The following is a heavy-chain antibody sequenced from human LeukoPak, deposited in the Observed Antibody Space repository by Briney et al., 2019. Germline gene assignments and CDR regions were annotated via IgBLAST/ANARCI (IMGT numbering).Heavy chain of an antibody. V-gene: IGHV4-30-2*01. CDR2: IYHSGST. D-gene: IGHD2-2*01. CDR3: ARGYCSSTSCSNWFDP. CDR1: GGSISSGGYC. J-gene: IGHJ5*02. Sequence: SETLSLTCAVSGGSISSGGYCWRWIRQPPGKGLEWIGYIYHSGSTYYNPSLKSRVTISVDRSKNQFSLKLSSVTAADTAVYYCARGYCSSTSCSNWFDPWGQGTLVTVSS.